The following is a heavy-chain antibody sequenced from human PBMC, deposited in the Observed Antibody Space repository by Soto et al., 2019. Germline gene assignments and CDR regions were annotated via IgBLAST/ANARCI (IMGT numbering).Heavy chain of an antibody. J-gene: IGHJ6*02. CDR2: ITETGGDT. Sequence: GGSLRLSCAASGFTFSNFVMRWVRQTPGKGLEWVSTITETGGDTYYTDSVKGRFTVSRDNSKNTFYLQMTSLRAEDTALYYCTKASSDRHHMDVWGQGTTVTVSS. CDR3: TKASSDRHHMDV. CDR1: GFTFSNFV. V-gene: IGHV3-23*01.